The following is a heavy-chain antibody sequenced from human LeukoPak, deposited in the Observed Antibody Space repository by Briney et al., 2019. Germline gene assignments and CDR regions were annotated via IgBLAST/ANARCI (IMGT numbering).Heavy chain of an antibody. CDR2: IWYDGSNK. V-gene: IGHV3-33*01. CDR1: GFTFSSYG. J-gene: IGHJ6*02. Sequence: GGSLRLSCAASGFTFSSYGMHWVRQAPGKGLGWVAVIWYDGSNKYYADSVKGRFTISRDNSKNTLYLQMNSLRAEDTAVYYCARGAYSSSWYVYYYYGMDVWGQGTTVTVSS. D-gene: IGHD6-13*01. CDR3: ARGAYSSSWYVYYYYGMDV.